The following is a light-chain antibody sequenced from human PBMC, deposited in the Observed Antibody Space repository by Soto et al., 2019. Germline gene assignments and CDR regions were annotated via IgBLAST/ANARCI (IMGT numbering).Light chain of an antibody. CDR1: SNDVGAYNY. V-gene: IGLV2-8*01. J-gene: IGLJ1*01. CDR2: EVT. CDR3: CSEAGSDNYV. Sequence: QSALTQPPSASGSPGQSVTISCTGSSNDVGAYNYVSWYQQHPGKAPKLIIYEVTKRPSGVPGRFSGSKSGNTASLTVSGHHADEDADYCCCSEAGSDNYVFGTGTKLTVL.